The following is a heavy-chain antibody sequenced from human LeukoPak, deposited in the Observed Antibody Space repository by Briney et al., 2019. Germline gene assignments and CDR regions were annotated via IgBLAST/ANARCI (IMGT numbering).Heavy chain of an antibody. CDR2: IYYSGST. CDR3: AKDGWGVAGTLRGSYYYYMDV. Sequence: SETLSLTCTVSGGSISSYYWSWIRQPPGKGLEWIGYIYYSGSTNYNPSLKSRVTISVGTSKNQFSLKLSSVTAADTAVYYCAKDGWGVAGTLRGSYYYYMDVWGKGTTVTVSS. J-gene: IGHJ6*03. D-gene: IGHD6-19*01. V-gene: IGHV4-59*12. CDR1: GGSISSYY.